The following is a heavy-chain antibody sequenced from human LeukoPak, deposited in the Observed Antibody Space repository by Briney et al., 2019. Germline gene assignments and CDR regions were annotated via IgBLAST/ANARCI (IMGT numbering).Heavy chain of an antibody. Sequence: SETLSLTCSVSGGSIRSWYWSWIRQPPGKGLEWIGDIYFSGSTNYNPSPKSRVTILVDTSKNQFSLKVSFVTAADTAVYYCARDRSSSHHYYYGMDVWGQGTTVTVS. CDR1: GGSIRSWY. V-gene: IGHV4-59*01. CDR3: ARDRSSSHHYYYGMDV. D-gene: IGHD6-13*01. J-gene: IGHJ6*02. CDR2: IYFSGST.